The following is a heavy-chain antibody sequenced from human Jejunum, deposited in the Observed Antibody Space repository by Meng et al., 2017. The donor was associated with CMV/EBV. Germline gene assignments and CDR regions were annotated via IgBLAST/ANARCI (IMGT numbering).Heavy chain of an antibody. J-gene: IGHJ4*02. CDR2: ISSRESFI. D-gene: IGHD3-10*01. CDR1: GFSFSRDT. CDR3: ARDYGSGTTGDFDY. V-gene: IGHV3-21*01. Sequence: GFSFSRDTMNWVRQAPGKGLEWVSSISSRESFIYYADSVKGRFTISRDNTKNSLYLQMNTLRVEDTAVYYCARDYGSGTTGDFDYWGQGTLVTVSS.